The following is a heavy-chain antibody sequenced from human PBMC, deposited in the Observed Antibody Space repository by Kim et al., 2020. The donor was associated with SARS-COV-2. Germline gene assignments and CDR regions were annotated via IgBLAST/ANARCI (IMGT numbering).Heavy chain of an antibody. D-gene: IGHD3-10*01. CDR2: IYPGDSDT. Sequence: GESLKISCKGSGYSFTSYWIGWVRQMPGKGLEWMGIIYPGDSDTRYSPSFQGQVTISADKSISTAYLQWSSLKASDTAMYYCARHYYYPRAFGELLHFYYYGMDVWGQGTTVTVSS. CDR3: ARHYYYPRAFGELLHFYYYGMDV. J-gene: IGHJ6*02. V-gene: IGHV5-51*01. CDR1: GYSFTSYW.